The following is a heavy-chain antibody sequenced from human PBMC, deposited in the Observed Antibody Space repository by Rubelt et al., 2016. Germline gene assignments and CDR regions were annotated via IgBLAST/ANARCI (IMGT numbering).Heavy chain of an antibody. CDR3: ATRGS. Sequence: GKGLEWLSGISASGGTTYYADSVKGRFTISRDNPESTLYLQMNSLRVEDTAVYYCATRGSWGQGTLVTVSS. D-gene: IGHD5-12*01. V-gene: IGHV3-23*01. CDR2: ISASGGTT. J-gene: IGHJ5*02.